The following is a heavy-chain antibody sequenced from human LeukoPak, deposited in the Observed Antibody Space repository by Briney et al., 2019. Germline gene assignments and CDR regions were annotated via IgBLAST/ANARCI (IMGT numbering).Heavy chain of an antibody. J-gene: IGHJ4*02. CDR1: GGTFSSYA. V-gene: IGHV1-69*01. D-gene: IGHD1-26*01. Sequence: GASVKVSCKTAGGTFSSYANSWGRQAPGQGLDWMRGIIPIFGTANYGQQFQSRVTITADESTSTAYMELSSLRSEDTAVYYCARAPFGGSYSSGEDYWGQGTLVTVSS. CDR2: IIPIFGTA. CDR3: ARAPFGGSYSSGEDY.